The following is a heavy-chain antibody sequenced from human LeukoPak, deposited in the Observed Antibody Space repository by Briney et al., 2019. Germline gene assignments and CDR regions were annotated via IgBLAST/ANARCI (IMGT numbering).Heavy chain of an antibody. J-gene: IGHJ1*01. Sequence: GGSLRLSCAASVFTFSTYSMNWVRQAPGKGLEWVSSISSSGTYIYYADSLKGRFTISRDNAKNSLHLQMNSLRAEDTAVYYCARAGYSMDTEYFQHWGQGTLVTVSS. D-gene: IGHD5-18*01. V-gene: IGHV3-21*01. CDR1: VFTFSTYS. CDR3: ARAGYSMDTEYFQH. CDR2: ISSSGTYI.